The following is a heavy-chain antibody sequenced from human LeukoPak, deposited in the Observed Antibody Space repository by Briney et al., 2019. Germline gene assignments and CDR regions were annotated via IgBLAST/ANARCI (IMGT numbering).Heavy chain of an antibody. CDR3: ARGRYCSGGSCYGFVYFDY. J-gene: IGHJ4*02. V-gene: IGHV4-31*03. D-gene: IGHD2-15*01. CDR2: IYYSGST. Sequence: KTSETLSLTCTVSGGSISSGGYYWSWIRQHPGKGLEWIGYIYYSGSTYYNPSLKSRVTISVDTSKNQFSLKLSSVTAADTAVYYCARGRYCSGGSCYGFVYFDYWGQGTLVTVSS. CDR1: GGSISSGGYY.